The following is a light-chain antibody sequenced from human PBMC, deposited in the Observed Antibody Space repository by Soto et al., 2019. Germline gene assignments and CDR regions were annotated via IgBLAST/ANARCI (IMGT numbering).Light chain of an antibody. Sequence: HSVLTQAASVSGSPGQSITISCTGTSSDVGSYNLVSWYQQHPGKAPKLIIYEVSRRPSGASNRFSGSRSGNTASLTISGLQAEDEADYYCCSHAGSITPVVFGGGTKLTVL. CDR2: EVS. CDR3: CSHAGSITPVV. J-gene: IGLJ2*01. V-gene: IGLV2-23*02. CDR1: SSDVGSYNL.